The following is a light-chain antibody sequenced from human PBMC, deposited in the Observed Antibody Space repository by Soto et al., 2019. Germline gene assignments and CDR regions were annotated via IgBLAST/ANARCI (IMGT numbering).Light chain of an antibody. CDR2: GAS. J-gene: IGKJ1*01. CDR1: PNIRGW. Sequence: DVQMTQSPSTLSASIGDRVTITCRAGPNIRGWLAWYQQKPGRAPKLLLYGASTLESGVPSRFSGTGYGTDFTLIISSLQPYDSATYYCQQYNSTRTFGQGTKVEVK. V-gene: IGKV1-5*03. CDR3: QQYNSTRT.